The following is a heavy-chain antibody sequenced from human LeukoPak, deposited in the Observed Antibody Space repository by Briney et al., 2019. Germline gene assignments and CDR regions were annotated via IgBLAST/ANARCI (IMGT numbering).Heavy chain of an antibody. CDR3: ARESGSGQLDY. CDR2: INASNGNT. D-gene: IGHD6-19*01. Sequence: ASVKVSCKASGYTFRNYGLTWVRQAPGQGLEWMGWINASNGNTNYAQNFKGRVTMTTDTSTGTAYMELRSLRSGDTGVYFCARESGSGQLDYWGQGTLVTVSP. V-gene: IGHV1-18*01. CDR1: GYTFRNYG. J-gene: IGHJ4*02.